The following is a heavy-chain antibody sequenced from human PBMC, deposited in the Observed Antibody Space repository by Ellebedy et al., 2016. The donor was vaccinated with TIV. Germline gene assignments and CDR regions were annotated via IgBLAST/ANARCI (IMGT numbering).Heavy chain of an antibody. Sequence: GESLKISCQGSGYSFATYWIGWVRQMPGKGLEWMGIIYPANSNTRYSPSFQGQVTISADKSISTAYLQWSSLKASDTAMYYCARVGEVAATPCSYWGQGTLVTVSS. CDR2: IYPANSNT. CDR1: GYSFATYW. V-gene: IGHV5-51*01. J-gene: IGHJ4*02. D-gene: IGHD2-15*01. CDR3: ARVGEVAATPCSY.